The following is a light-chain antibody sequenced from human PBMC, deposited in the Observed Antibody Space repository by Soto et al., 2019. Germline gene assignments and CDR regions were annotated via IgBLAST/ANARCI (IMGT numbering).Light chain of an antibody. CDR3: QQYGSSPPLT. CDR2: GAS. CDR1: QSVSSSY. V-gene: IGKV3-20*01. J-gene: IGKJ4*01. Sequence: EIVLTQSPGTLSLSPGERATLSCRASQSVSSSYFAWYQQKPGQAPRLLIYGASSSDTGIPDRFSGSGSGTDFTLTISRLEPEDIAVYYCQQYGSSPPLTFGRGTKVEIK.